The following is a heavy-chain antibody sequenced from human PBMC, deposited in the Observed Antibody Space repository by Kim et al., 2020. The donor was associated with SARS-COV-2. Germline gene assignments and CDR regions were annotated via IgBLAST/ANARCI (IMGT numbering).Heavy chain of an antibody. V-gene: IGHV1-24*01. Sequence: IYARKFQGRVTMTEDTSTDPAYMELSSLRSEDTAVYYCATGPIRRTNWFDPWGQGTLVTVSS. CDR3: ATGPIRRTNWFDP. J-gene: IGHJ5*02.